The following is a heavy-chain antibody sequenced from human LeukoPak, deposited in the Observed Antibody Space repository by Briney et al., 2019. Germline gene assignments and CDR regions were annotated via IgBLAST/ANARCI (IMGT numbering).Heavy chain of an antibody. Sequence: GGSLRLSCSASGFTFDSYAMHLVRQAPGGGLEYVSGISHNGDTTFYSDSVRGRFTISRDNSKNTLYFQMSSLRTEDTAVYYCVKQDWGSQPAGYYFDYWGQGTLVTVSS. CDR1: GFTFDSYA. CDR3: VKQDWGSQPAGYYFDY. CDR2: ISHNGDTT. V-gene: IGHV3-64*03. D-gene: IGHD7-27*01. J-gene: IGHJ4*02.